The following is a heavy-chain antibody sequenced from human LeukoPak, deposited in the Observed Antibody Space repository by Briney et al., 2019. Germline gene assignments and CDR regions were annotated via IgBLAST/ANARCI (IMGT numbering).Heavy chain of an antibody. Sequence: GGSLRLSCAASGFTFSSYETNWVRQAPGKGLEWVSYISSSGGTIYYADSVKGRFTISRDNAKNSLYLQMNSLRAEDTAAYYCARGPEFSSGWYGGYWGQGTLVIVSS. V-gene: IGHV3-48*03. CDR1: GFTFSSYE. D-gene: IGHD6-19*01. J-gene: IGHJ4*02. CDR3: ARGPEFSSGWYGGY. CDR2: ISSSGGTI.